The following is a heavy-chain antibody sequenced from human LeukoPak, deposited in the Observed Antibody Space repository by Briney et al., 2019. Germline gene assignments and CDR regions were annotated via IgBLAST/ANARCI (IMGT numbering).Heavy chain of an antibody. D-gene: IGHD3-16*01. CDR1: GFTFSSYT. Sequence: GGSLGLSCAASGFTFSSYTMSWVRQSPGKGLEWVSAISGSGFETFYADSVKGRFTISRDNSNDTLYLQMNSLGADDTAIYYCAKDRDVYSAFDSWGQGTLVTVSS. CDR2: ISGSGFET. J-gene: IGHJ4*02. V-gene: IGHV3-23*01. CDR3: AKDRDVYSAFDS.